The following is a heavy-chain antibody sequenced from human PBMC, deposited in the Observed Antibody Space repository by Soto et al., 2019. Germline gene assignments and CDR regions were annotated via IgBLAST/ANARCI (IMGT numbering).Heavy chain of an antibody. CDR1: GGTFSSYA. CDR2: IIPIFGTA. CDR3: ASGNYYYYGMDV. V-gene: IGHV1-69*13. Sequence: VASVKVSCKASGGTFSSYAISWVRQAPGQGLEWMGGIIPIFGTANYAQKFQGRVTITADESTSTAYMELSSLRSEDTAVYYCASGNYYYYGMDVWGQGTTVTVSS. J-gene: IGHJ6*02.